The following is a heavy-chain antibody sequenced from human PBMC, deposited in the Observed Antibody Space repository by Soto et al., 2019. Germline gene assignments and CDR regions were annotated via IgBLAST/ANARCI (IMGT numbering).Heavy chain of an antibody. CDR2: IYPGDSDT. CDR3: ARQTVRGVNKSRRNYGMDV. V-gene: IGHV5-51*01. D-gene: IGHD3-10*01. Sequence: GESLKISCKGSGYSFTSYWIGWVRQMPGKGLEWMGIIYPGDSDTRYSPSFQGQVTISADKSISTACLQWSSLKASDTAMYYCARQTVRGVNKSRRNYGMDVWGQGTTVTVSS. CDR1: GYSFTSYW. J-gene: IGHJ6*02.